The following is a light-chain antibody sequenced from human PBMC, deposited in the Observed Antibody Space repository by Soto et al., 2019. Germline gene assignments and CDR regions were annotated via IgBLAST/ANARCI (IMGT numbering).Light chain of an antibody. V-gene: IGLV1-40*01. J-gene: IGLJ2*01. CDR2: GNS. CDR3: QSYDSILSGVV. Sequence: QLVLTQPPSVSGAPGQRVTISCSGSSSNIGAGYDVNWYQQVPGAAPRLLIYGNSDRPSGVPDRFSGSRSVTSASLAITGLQAEDEADYYCQSYDSILSGVVFGGGTKLTVL. CDR1: SSNIGAGYD.